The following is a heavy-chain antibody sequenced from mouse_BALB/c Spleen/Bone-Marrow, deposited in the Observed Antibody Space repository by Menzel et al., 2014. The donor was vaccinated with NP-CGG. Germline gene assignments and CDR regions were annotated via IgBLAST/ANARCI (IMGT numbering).Heavy chain of an antibody. Sequence: VQLQESGPELVKPGASVKMSCKASGYTFTSYYIHWVKQRPGQGLEWIGWINPGDGSTKYNEKFKGKTTLTVDKSSRTAYMLLGSLTSGGSAIYYCARTDNSGSWFAYWGQGTLVTVSA. CDR3: ARTDNSGSWFAY. V-gene: IGHV1S56*01. D-gene: IGHD3-2*02. CDR2: INPGDGST. CDR1: GYTFTSYY. J-gene: IGHJ3*01.